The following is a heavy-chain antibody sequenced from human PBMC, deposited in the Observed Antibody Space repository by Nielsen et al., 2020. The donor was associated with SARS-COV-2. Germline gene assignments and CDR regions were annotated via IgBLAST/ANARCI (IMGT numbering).Heavy chain of an antibody. CDR3: ARDFGSSGCFDY. V-gene: IGHV1-69*13. D-gene: IGHD6-6*01. CDR1: GGTFSSYA. Sequence: SVKVSCKASGGTFSSYAISWVRQAPGQGLEWMGGIIPIFGTANYAQKFQGRVTITADESTSTAYMELSSLRSEDTAVYYCARDFGSSGCFDYWGQGTLVTVSS. CDR2: IIPIFGTA. J-gene: IGHJ4*02.